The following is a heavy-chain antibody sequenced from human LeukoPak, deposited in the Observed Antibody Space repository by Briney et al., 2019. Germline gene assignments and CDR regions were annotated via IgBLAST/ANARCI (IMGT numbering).Heavy chain of an antibody. V-gene: IGHV3-74*01. CDR3: SRDSLSSCGGDCYSGLDV. J-gene: IGHJ6*02. Sequence: RGSLRLSCAASGFTFSNYWMHWVRQAPGEALMWVSRIKSDGSSTTYADSVKGRFTTSRDNAKNTLYLQMNSLRAEDTAVYYCSRDSLSSCGGDCYSGLDVWGQGTTVTVSS. D-gene: IGHD2-21*02. CDR2: IKSDGSST. CDR1: GFTFSNYW.